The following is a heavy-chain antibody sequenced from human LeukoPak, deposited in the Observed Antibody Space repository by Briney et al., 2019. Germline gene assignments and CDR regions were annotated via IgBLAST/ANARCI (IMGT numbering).Heavy chain of an antibody. CDR1: GGSFSGYY. CDR2: INHSGST. D-gene: IGHD6-13*01. Sequence: SETLSLTCAVYGGSFSGYYWSWIRQPPGKGLEWIGEINHSGSTNYNPSLKSRVTISVDTSKNQFSLKLSSVTAADTAVYYCARIPSGIAAAGTSAKRDYWGQGTLVTVPS. CDR3: ARIPSGIAAAGTSAKRDY. V-gene: IGHV4-34*01. J-gene: IGHJ4*02.